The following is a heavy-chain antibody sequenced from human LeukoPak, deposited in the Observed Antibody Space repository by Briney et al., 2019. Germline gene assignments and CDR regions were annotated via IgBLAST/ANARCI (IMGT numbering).Heavy chain of an antibody. Sequence: GASVKVSCKASGYIFTEYFIHWVRQAPGQGLEWMGWINPYSGGTNYVQKFQGRVTMTRDTSINTAYVEVRSLRSDDTAVYYCARPYDYYESSGRLDYWGQGTLVTVSS. V-gene: IGHV1-2*02. CDR3: ARPYDYYESSGRLDY. CDR2: INPYSGGT. CDR1: GYIFTEYF. D-gene: IGHD3-22*01. J-gene: IGHJ4*02.